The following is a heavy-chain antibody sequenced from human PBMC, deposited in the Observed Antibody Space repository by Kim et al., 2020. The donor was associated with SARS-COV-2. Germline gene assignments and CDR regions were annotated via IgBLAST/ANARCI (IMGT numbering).Heavy chain of an antibody. J-gene: IGHJ6*02. V-gene: IGHV4-39*01. CDR3: ASPEKLKYGDYVYGMDV. Sequence: SETLSLTCTVSGGSISSSSYYWGWIRQPPGKGLEWIGSIYYSGSTYYNPSLKSRVTISVDTSKNQFSLKLSSVTAADTAVYYCASPEKLKYGDYVYGMDVWGQGTTVTVSS. CDR2: IYYSGST. CDR1: GGSISSSSYY. D-gene: IGHD4-17*01.